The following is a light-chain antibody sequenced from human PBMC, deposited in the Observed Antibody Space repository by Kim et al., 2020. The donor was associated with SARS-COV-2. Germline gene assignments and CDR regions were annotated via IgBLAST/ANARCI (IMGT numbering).Light chain of an antibody. V-gene: IGKV1-5*01. CDR1: QSITSW. Sequence: SASVGDRVTITCRASQSITSWLAWYQQKPGKAPKRLISDGSNLESGVPSRFSRSGSGTEFTLTITSLQPDDFATYFCQHYNNYWTFGQGTKVDIK. CDR2: DGS. J-gene: IGKJ1*01. CDR3: QHYNNYWT.